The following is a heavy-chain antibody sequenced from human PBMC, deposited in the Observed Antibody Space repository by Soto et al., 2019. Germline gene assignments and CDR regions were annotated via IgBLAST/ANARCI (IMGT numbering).Heavy chain of an antibody. CDR2: IYYSGST. CDR1: GGSVSSGSYY. CDR3: AREGDSSGYSLDY. J-gene: IGHJ4*02. V-gene: IGHV4-61*01. Sequence: QVQLQESGPGLVKPSETLSLTCTVSGGSVSSGSYYWSWIRQPPGKGLEWIGYIYYSGSTNYNPSLKSRVTISVDTSKNQFSLKLSSVTAADTAVYYCAREGDSSGYSLDYWGQGTLVTVSS. D-gene: IGHD3-22*01.